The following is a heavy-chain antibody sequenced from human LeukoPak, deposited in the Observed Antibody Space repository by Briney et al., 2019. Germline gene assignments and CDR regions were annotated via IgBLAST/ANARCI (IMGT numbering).Heavy chain of an antibody. CDR3: AREHIFGSGSYYIDY. CDR2: IYHSGST. J-gene: IGHJ4*02. Sequence: SETLSLTCAVSGDSISSSNWWSWVRQPPGQGLEWIGEIYHSGSTNYSPSLKSRVTISVDKSKNQVSLKLTSVTAADTALYYCAREHIFGSGSYYIDYWGQGTLVTVSS. V-gene: IGHV4-4*02. D-gene: IGHD3-10*01. CDR1: GDSISSSNW.